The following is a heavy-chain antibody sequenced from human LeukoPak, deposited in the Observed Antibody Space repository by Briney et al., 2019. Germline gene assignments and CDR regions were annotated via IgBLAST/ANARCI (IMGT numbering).Heavy chain of an antibody. Sequence: ASVKVSCKASGYTFTGYYMHWVRQAPGQGLEWMGWINPNSGGTNYAQKFQGRVTMTRDTSISTAYMELSRLRSDDTAVYYCARSKVRGVIIVAFDYWGQETLVTVSS. D-gene: IGHD3-10*01. V-gene: IGHV1-2*02. CDR1: GYTFTGYY. J-gene: IGHJ4*02. CDR3: ARSKVRGVIIVAFDY. CDR2: INPNSGGT.